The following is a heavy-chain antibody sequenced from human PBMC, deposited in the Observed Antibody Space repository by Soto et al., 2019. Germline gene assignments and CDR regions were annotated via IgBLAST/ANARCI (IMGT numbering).Heavy chain of an antibody. V-gene: IGHV3-23*01. CDR1: GFIFSGYA. Sequence: LRLSCAASGFIFSGYAMSWVRQAPGKGLEWVSSISGSGGTIKYAGSVKGRFTISRENSKNTLYLHMNDLGVEDTALYYCTKDGPGHGDYAFDPWGQGTLVTVSS. D-gene: IGHD4-17*01. J-gene: IGHJ5*02. CDR3: TKDGPGHGDYAFDP. CDR2: ISGSGGTI.